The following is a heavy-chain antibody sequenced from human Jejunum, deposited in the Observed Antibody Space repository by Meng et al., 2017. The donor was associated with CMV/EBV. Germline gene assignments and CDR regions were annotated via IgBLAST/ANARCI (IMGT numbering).Heavy chain of an antibody. Sequence: ACKGSGYSFTTYWIGWLRQMPGKGLEWIGIINPDGSDTKYSPSFQGQVTISADKSISTAYLQWSSLKASDTAVYYCARGYAFTNYFDSWGQGTLVT. J-gene: IGHJ4*02. CDR3: ARGYAFTNYFDS. V-gene: IGHV5-51*01. D-gene: IGHD2-8*01. CDR2: INPDGSDT. CDR1: GYSFTTYW.